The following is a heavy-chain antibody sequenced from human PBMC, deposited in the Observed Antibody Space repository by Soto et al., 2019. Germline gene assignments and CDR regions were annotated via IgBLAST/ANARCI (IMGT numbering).Heavy chain of an antibody. CDR2: ISAHNGDT. Sequence: ASVKVSWKASGYTFTSYGISWVRQAPGQGLEWVGWISAHNGDTRYAQNLQGRITMTTDTFTNTAYMELTSLTSDDTAVYYCARDWSRYYDSSGLMWFYWGQGTLVTVSS. CDR1: GYTFTSYG. CDR3: ARDWSRYYDSSGLMWFY. D-gene: IGHD3-22*01. V-gene: IGHV1-18*01. J-gene: IGHJ4*02.